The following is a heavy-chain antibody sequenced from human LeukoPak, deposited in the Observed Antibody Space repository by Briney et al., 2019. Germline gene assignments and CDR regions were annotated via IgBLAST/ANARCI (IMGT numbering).Heavy chain of an antibody. D-gene: IGHD2-21*02. V-gene: IGHV1-46*01. J-gene: IGHJ4*02. Sequence: ASVKVSCKASGYSFTGYYMHWARQAPGQGLEWMGLINPSGGSTTYAQKFQGRVTMTRDTSTSTVYMELSSLRSEDTAVYYCARGLPLDYWGQGTLVTVSS. CDR3: ARGLPLDY. CDR2: INPSGGST. CDR1: GYSFTGYY.